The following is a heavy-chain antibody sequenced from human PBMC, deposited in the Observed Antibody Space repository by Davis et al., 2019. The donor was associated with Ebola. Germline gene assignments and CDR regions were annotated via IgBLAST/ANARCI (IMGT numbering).Heavy chain of an antibody. V-gene: IGHV3-11*01. Sequence: GESLKISCAASGFTLSDYYMSWIRQAPGKGLEWVSSIRSSDTTIYYSDPVKGRFTVSRDNAKNSLSLQMNSLKTEDTAVYYCTKSTVTGGSVFGWGQGTQVTVSS. D-gene: IGHD4-17*01. CDR2: IRSSDTTI. CDR1: GFTLSDYY. CDR3: TKSTVTGGSVFG. J-gene: IGHJ4*02.